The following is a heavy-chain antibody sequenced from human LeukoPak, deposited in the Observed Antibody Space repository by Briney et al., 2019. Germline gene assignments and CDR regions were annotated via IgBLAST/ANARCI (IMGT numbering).Heavy chain of an antibody. CDR3: ARERTYSSGWYTSRHIDY. CDR2: MKQDGSEK. J-gene: IGHJ4*02. V-gene: IGHV3-7*01. D-gene: IGHD6-19*01. CDR1: GFTFSSYW. Sequence: GGSLRLSCAASGFTFSSYWMSWVRQAPGKGLEWVANMKQDGSEKYYVDPVKGRFTISRDNAKNSLYLQMNSLRAEDTAVYYCARERTYSSGWYTSRHIDYWGQGTLVTVSS.